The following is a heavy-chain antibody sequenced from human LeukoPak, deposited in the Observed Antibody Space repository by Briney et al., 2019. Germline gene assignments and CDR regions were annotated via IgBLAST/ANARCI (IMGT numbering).Heavy chain of an antibody. V-gene: IGHV4-4*07. CDR2: IYPSGST. CDR1: GGSISSFY. Sequence: SETLSLTCTVSGGSISSFYWSWIRQPAGKGPEWIGRIYPSGSTNYSPSLKSRVTMSVDTSKNQFSLKLSSVTAADTAVYYCARFSGSYSPYFDYWGQGTLVTVSS. D-gene: IGHD1-26*01. CDR3: ARFSGSYSPYFDY. J-gene: IGHJ4*02.